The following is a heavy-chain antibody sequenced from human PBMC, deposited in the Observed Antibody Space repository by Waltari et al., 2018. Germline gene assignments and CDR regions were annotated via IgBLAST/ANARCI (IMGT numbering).Heavy chain of an antibody. CDR3: ATWRENAFDV. CDR2: INPNSGGT. CDR1: GYTFTGYF. D-gene: IGHD1-1*01. J-gene: IGHJ3*01. V-gene: IGHV1-2*05. Sequence: QVQLAQSGAEMKKRGASVKVSCEASGYTFTGYFIHWVRQAPGQGLEWMGRINPNSGGTNYAQKFQGRVTLTRDKSINTAYMDLSRLTSDDTGMYYCATWRENAFDVWGQGTMVTVST.